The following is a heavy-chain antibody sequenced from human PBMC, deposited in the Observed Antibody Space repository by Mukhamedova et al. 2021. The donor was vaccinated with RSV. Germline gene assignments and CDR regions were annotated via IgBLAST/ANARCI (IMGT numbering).Heavy chain of an antibody. J-gene: IGHJ4*01. CDR3: TSSVGATNDVY. V-gene: IGHV3-73*01. D-gene: IGHD1-26*01. Sequence: GFTFSASSMHWVRQASGTGLEWVGRVRSRADNSATAYAASVRGRFTISRDDSKNTTYLQMNSLKTEDTAVYYCTSSVGATNDVYW. CDR1: GFTFSASS. CDR2: VRSRADNSAT.